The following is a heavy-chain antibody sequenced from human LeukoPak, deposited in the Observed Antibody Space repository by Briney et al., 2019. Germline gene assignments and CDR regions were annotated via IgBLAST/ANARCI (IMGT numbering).Heavy chain of an antibody. D-gene: IGHD3-22*01. CDR2: NSGSGGTT. V-gene: IGHV3-23*01. J-gene: IGHJ4*02. CDR1: GFIFSSYA. Sequence: GGSLRLSCAASGFIFSSYAMIWVRQAPGKGLEWVSGNSGSGGTTDYADPVKGRFTISRDNSQNALYLQMDSVRAEDTAVYYCAKCNYYDSSGYYSSDGGGIDYWGQGTLVTVSS. CDR3: AKCNYYDSSGYYSSDGGGIDY.